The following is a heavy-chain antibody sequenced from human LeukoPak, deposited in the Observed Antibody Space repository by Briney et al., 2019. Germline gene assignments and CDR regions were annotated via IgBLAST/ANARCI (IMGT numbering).Heavy chain of an antibody. CDR3: AREGVSEGSGSYYPLNFDY. V-gene: IGHV1-46*01. Sequence: ASVKVSCKASGYTFTSYYMHWVRQAPGQGLEWMGIINPSGGSTSYAQKLQGRVTMTRDTSTSTVYMELSSLRSEDTAVYYCAREGVSEGSGSYYPLNFDYWGQGTLVTVSS. D-gene: IGHD3-10*01. J-gene: IGHJ4*02. CDR1: GYTFTSYY. CDR2: INPSGGST.